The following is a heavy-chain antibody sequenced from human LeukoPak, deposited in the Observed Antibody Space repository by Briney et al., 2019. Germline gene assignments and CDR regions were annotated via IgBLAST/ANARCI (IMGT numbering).Heavy chain of an antibody. V-gene: IGHV1-2*02. D-gene: IGHD3-10*01. CDR3: ATGPYGSGSSDY. Sequence: ASVKVSCKASGYTFTGYYMHWVRQAPGQGLEWMGWINPNSGGTNYAQKFQGRVTMTRDTFISTAYMELSRLRSDDTAVYYCATGPYGSGSSDYWGQGTLVTVSS. CDR1: GYTFTGYY. CDR2: INPNSGGT. J-gene: IGHJ4*02.